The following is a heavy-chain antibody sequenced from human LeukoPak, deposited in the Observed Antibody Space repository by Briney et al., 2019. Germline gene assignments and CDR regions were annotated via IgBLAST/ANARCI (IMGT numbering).Heavy chain of an antibody. Sequence: SENLSLTCTVSGGSISSSSYYWGWIRQPPGKGLEWIGSIYYSGSTYYNPSLKSRVTISVDTSKNQFSLKLSSVTAADTAVYYCARDRGPAAPYYFDYWGQGTLVTVSS. J-gene: IGHJ4*02. V-gene: IGHV4-39*07. CDR3: ARDRGPAAPYYFDY. CDR1: GGSISSSSYY. CDR2: IYYSGST.